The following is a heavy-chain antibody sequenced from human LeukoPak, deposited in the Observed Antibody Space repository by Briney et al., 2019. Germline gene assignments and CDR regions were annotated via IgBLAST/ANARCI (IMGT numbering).Heavy chain of an antibody. CDR3: ARVQFRFGELLALHY. CDR1: GFTFSSYS. J-gene: IGHJ4*02. CDR2: ISSSSSTI. D-gene: IGHD3-10*01. V-gene: IGHV3-48*02. Sequence: PGGSLRLSCAASGFTFSSYSMNWVRQAPGKGLEWVSYISSSSSTIYYADSVKGRFTISRDNAKNSLYLQMNSLRDEDTAVYYCARVQFRFGELLALHYWGQGTLVTVSS.